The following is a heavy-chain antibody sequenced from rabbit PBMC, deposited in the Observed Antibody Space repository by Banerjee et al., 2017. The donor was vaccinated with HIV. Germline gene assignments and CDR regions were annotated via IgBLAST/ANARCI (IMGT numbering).Heavy chain of an antibody. J-gene: IGHJ4*01. CDR3: VRRWNL. Sequence: QEQLVESGGGLVKPEGSLTLTCTASGFSFSNGYVMCWVRQAPGKGLEWIACINTISGDTVYATWAKGRFTISKASWTTVTLQMTSLTAADTASYFCVRRWNLWGPGTLVTVS. CDR1: GFSFSNGYV. CDR2: INTISGDT. V-gene: IGHV1S45*01.